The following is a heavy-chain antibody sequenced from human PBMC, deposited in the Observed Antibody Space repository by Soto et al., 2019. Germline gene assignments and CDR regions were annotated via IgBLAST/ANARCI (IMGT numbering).Heavy chain of an antibody. D-gene: IGHD1-1*01. Sequence: EVQLVESGGGLVQPGGSLRLSCAASGFTFSSYSMNWVRQAPGKGLEWVSYISSSSSTIYYADSVKGRFTISRDNAKNAXSXIMKSLRDEDTAVYYCAREGGKEGPRNASRNYGMDVWGQGTTVTVSS. CDR1: GFTFSSYS. CDR3: AREGGKEGPRNASRNYGMDV. J-gene: IGHJ6*02. CDR2: ISSSSSTI. V-gene: IGHV3-48*02.